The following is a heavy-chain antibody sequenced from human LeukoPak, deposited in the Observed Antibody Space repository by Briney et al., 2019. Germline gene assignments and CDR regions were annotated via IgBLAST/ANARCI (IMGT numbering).Heavy chain of an antibody. Sequence: GGSLRLSCAASGFTFSSYAMHWVRQAPGEGLEWVSVISYDGSNKYCADSVKGRFTISRDNSKNTLYLQMNSLRAEDTAVYYCAKEGLGFDLYYFDYWGQRTLVTVSS. D-gene: IGHD3-9*01. CDR2: ISYDGSNK. V-gene: IGHV3-30-3*01. J-gene: IGHJ4*02. CDR1: GFTFSSYA. CDR3: AKEGLGFDLYYFDY.